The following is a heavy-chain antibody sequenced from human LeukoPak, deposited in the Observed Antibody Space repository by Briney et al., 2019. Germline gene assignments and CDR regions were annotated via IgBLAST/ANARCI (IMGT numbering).Heavy chain of an antibody. CDR1: GGSISSYY. D-gene: IGHD5-18*01. V-gene: IGHV3-23*01. Sequence: ETLSLTCTVSGGSISSYYWSWIRQPPGKGLEWVSGINGNGASTYYSDSVKGRFTISRDNSKNTLYLQMSSLRAEDTAVYYCAKDQGYSYYYLDYWGQGTLVTVSS. CDR2: INGNGAST. CDR3: AKDQGYSYYYLDY. J-gene: IGHJ4*02.